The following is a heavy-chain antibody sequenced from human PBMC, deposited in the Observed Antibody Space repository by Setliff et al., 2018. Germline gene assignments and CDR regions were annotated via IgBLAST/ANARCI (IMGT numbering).Heavy chain of an antibody. V-gene: IGHV4-4*07. D-gene: IGHD6-19*01. Sequence: PSETLSLTCTVSGYSISSGYIWGWIRQPAGKGLEWIGHIYIGGSANYNPSLKSRVTMSIDTSKNQFSLKLNSVTAADMAVYYCAREQWLDPPGYYYMDVWAKGTTVTVS. CDR3: AREQWLDPPGYYYMDV. CDR1: GYSISSGY. CDR2: IYIGGSA. J-gene: IGHJ6*03.